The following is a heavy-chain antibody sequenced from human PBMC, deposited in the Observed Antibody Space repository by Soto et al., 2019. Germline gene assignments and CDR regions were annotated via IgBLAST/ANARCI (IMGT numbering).Heavy chain of an antibody. CDR2: IGPSSSYT. D-gene: IGHD2-8*01. J-gene: IGHJ4*02. CDR3: ARVVRLMLYSDY. CDR1: GFTFSDYY. V-gene: IGHV3-11*06. Sequence: GGSLRLSCAASGFTFSDYYMSWIRQAPGKGLEWVSYIGPSSSYTNYADSVKGRFTISRDNTKNSLYLQVNSLRAEDTAVYYCARVVRLMLYSDYWGQGTLVTVSS.